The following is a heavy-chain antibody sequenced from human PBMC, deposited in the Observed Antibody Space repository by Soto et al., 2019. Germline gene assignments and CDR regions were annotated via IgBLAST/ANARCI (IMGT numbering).Heavy chain of an antibody. J-gene: IGHJ4*02. V-gene: IGHV3-30-3*01. CDR1: GFTFSDSY. CDR3: ATGANFYYDTSRY. CDR2: MSPNGNNQ. Sequence: QVQLVESGGGLVKPGGSPRLSCAASGFTFSDSYMSWIRQAPGKGLEWVAVMSPNGNNQYYADSVKGRFTISRDTSKSTLYLQMTSLRPDDTAVYYCATGANFYYDTSRYWGQGTLVTVSS. D-gene: IGHD3-22*01.